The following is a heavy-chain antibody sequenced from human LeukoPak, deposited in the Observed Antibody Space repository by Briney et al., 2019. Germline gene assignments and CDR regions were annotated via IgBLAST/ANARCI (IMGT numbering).Heavy chain of an antibody. CDR2: ISIYNGDT. CDR1: GYTFTSSG. CDR3: ARDRGFYDY. V-gene: IGHV1-18*01. D-gene: IGHD3-10*01. Sequence: ASVTVSCTTSGYTFTSSGITWVRQAPGQGLEWMGWISIYNGDTNYAQKLQDRVTMTTDTSTSTAYIELRGLRSDDTAVYYCARDRGFYDYWGQGTLVTVSS. J-gene: IGHJ4*02.